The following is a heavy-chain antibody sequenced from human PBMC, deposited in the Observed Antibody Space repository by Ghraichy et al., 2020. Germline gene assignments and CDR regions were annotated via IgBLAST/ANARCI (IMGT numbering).Heavy chain of an antibody. CDR1: GFTFSSYA. CDR2: INNNGGTT. J-gene: IGHJ4*02. D-gene: IGHD6-19*01. Sequence: AGSLRLSCSASGFTFSSYAMHWVRQAPGKGLEYVSAINNNGGTTYYADSVKGRFTISRDNSKNKLYLQMSSLGAEDTAVYYCVKDRGSSGWFSDYWGQGTLVTVSS. V-gene: IGHV3-64D*06. CDR3: VKDRGSSGWFSDY.